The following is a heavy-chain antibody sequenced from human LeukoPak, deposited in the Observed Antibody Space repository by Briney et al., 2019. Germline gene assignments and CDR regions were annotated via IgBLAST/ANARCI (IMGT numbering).Heavy chain of an antibody. J-gene: IGHJ4*02. CDR1: GYTFTSYG. V-gene: IGHV1-18*01. D-gene: IGHD4-17*01. CDR2: ISAYKGNT. CDR3: AKMGTVTTHGTHLDY. Sequence: ASVKVSCKASGYTFTSYGINWVRQAPGQGLEWMGWISAYKGNTNYAQNLQGRVTMTTDTSTSTAYMELRSLRSDDTAVYYCAKMGTVTTHGTHLDYWGQGTLVTVSS.